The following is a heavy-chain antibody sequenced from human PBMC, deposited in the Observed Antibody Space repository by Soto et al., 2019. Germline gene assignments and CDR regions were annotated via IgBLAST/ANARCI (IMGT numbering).Heavy chain of an antibody. CDR2: IYYSGST. J-gene: IGHJ5*02. CDR1: GGSISNFY. D-gene: IGHD3-10*01. CDR3: ARGRSAGLADRPWSAP. V-gene: IGHV4-59*01. Sequence: QVQLQESGPGLVKPSETLSLTCTVSGGSISNFYCNWIQQPPGKGLEWIGYIYYSGSTNYNPSLTSSATTPVDSSTNQLPLNLRSVTAADAAVEYCARGRSAGLADRPWSAPWGPGTLVTVSS.